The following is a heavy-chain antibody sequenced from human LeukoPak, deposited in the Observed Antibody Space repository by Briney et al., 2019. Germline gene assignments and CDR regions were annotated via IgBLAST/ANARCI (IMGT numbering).Heavy chain of an antibody. V-gene: IGHV4-38-2*02. CDR1: GYSISSGYY. CDR3: ARRHVEYSSSSDPYYFDY. Sequence: SETLSLTCTVSGYSISSGYYWGWIRQPPGKGLEWIGSIYHSGRTFYNPSLKSRVTISVDTSKNQFSLKLTSVTAADTAVYYCARRHVEYSSSSDPYYFDYWGQGTLVTVPS. CDR2: IYHSGRT. J-gene: IGHJ4*02. D-gene: IGHD6-6*01.